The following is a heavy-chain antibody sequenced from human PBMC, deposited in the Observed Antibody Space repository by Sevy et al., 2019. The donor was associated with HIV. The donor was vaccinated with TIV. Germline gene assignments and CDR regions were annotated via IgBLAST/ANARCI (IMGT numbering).Heavy chain of an antibody. CDR3: ARTAASGSSPRYFDL. D-gene: IGHD1-26*01. CDR2: IYYSGST. V-gene: IGHV4-28*01. Sequence: WETLSLTCAVSGYSISSSNWWGWSRQPPGRGLEWIGYIYYSGSTYYNPSLKSRVTMSVDTSKNQFSLKLSSVTAVDTAVYYCARTAASGSSPRYFDLWGRGTLVTVSS. J-gene: IGHJ2*01. CDR1: GYSISSSNW.